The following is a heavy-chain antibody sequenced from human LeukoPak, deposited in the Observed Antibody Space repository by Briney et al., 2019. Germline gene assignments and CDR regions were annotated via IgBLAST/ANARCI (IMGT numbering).Heavy chain of an antibody. CDR3: VRHVREDCTNGVCHYGSGDY. CDR1: GGSMSHYY. V-gene: IGHV4-59*08. J-gene: IGHJ4*02. Sequence: SETLSLNCAVSGGSMSHYYWTCVRQPAGKGLEWIGCLYSGSTNYNPSLKSRVTISVDTFRNQFSLKLSSVTAADTAVYYCVRHVREDCTNGVCHYGSGDYWGQGTLVTVFS. D-gene: IGHD2-8*01. CDR2: LYSGST.